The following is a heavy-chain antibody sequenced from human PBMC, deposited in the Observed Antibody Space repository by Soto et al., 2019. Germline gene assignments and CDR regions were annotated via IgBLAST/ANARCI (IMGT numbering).Heavy chain of an antibody. CDR1: GGSISSGGYY. J-gene: IGHJ6*03. Sequence: QVQLQESGPGLVKPSQTLSLTCTVSGGSISSGGYYWSWIRQHPGKGLEWIGYIYYSGSTYYNPSLKSRVTISVDTSKNQFSLKLSSVTAADTAVYYCARATHYDFWSGYDTYYYYYYYMDVWGKGTTVTVSS. V-gene: IGHV4-31*03. D-gene: IGHD3-3*01. CDR2: IYYSGST. CDR3: ARATHYDFWSGYDTYYYYYYYMDV.